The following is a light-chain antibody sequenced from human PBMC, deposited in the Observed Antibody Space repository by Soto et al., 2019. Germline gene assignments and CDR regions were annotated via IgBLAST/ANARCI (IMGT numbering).Light chain of an antibody. CDR2: KAS. V-gene: IGKV1-5*03. CDR3: QHYNSYSEA. J-gene: IGKJ1*01. Sequence: IQLTQSPSTLSSSVGDRVTITCRASQTISSWLAWYQQKPGKAPKLLIYKASTLKSGVPSRFSGSGSGTECTITISSLKKDDGATYYCQHYNSYSEAFGQGTKVDIK. CDR1: QTISSW.